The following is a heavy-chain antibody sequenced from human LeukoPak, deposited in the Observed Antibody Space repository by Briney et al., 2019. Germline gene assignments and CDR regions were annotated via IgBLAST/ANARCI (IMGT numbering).Heavy chain of an antibody. CDR3: ARDDVDTAIDY. J-gene: IGHJ4*02. V-gene: IGHV3-30*02. CDR1: GFTFSTYG. Sequence: GGSLRLSCAASGFTFSTYGMHWVRQAPGKGLEWVAFIQYDGSEKYYADSAKGRFTISRDNSKSTLYLQMNSLRGEDTAVYYCARDDVDTAIDYWGQGTLVTVSS. CDR2: IQYDGSEK. D-gene: IGHD5-18*01.